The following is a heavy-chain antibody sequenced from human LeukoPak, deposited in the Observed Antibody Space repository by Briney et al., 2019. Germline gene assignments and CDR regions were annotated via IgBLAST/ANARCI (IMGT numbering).Heavy chain of an antibody. CDR3: AREPRDGYCSSTSCQSGIEY. CDR1: GGSISSYY. Sequence: PSETLSLTCTVSGGSISSYYWSWIRQPAGKGLEWIGRIYTSGSTNYNPSLKSRVTMSVDTSKNQFSLKLSSVTAADTAVYYCAREPRDGYCSSTSCQSGIEYWGQGTLVTVSS. V-gene: IGHV4-4*07. D-gene: IGHD2-2*01. J-gene: IGHJ4*02. CDR2: IYTSGST.